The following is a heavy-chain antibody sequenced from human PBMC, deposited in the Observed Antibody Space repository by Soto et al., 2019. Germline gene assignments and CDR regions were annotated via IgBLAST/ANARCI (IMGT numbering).Heavy chain of an antibody. CDR2: MNPNSGNT. J-gene: IGHJ3*02. CDR1: GYTFTSYD. Sequence: GASVKVSCKASGYTFTSYDINWVRQATGQGLEWMGWMNPNSGNTGYAQKFQGRVTMTRNTSISTAYMELSSLRSEDTAVYYCARGGGYYDSSGYNNAFDIWGQGTMVTVSS. CDR3: ARGGGYYDSSGYNNAFDI. D-gene: IGHD3-22*01. V-gene: IGHV1-8*01.